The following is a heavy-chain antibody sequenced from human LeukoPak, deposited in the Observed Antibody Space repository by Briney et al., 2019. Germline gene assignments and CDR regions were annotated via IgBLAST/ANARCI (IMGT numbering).Heavy chain of an antibody. Sequence: SVKVSCKASGGTFSSYAISWVRQAPGQGLEWMGRIIPILGIANYAQKFQGRVTITADKSTSTAYMELSSLRSEDTAVYYCAFLYYYDSSGRPEVRYWGQGTLVTVSS. CDR2: IIPILGIA. V-gene: IGHV1-69*04. D-gene: IGHD3-22*01. CDR1: GGTFSSYA. CDR3: AFLYYYDSSGRPEVRY. J-gene: IGHJ4*02.